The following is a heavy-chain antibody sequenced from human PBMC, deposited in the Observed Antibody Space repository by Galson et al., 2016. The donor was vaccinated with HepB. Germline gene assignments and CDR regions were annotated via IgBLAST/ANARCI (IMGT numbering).Heavy chain of an antibody. J-gene: IGHJ4*02. CDR2: TIPIFGEA. CDR3: ARDANRVMVAATAPPRY. Sequence: PGGTFSSYAISWVRQAPGQGLEWMGGTIPIFGEANYAQNLQGRVTITADRSTSTAYMELSSLRSEDTAVYYCARDANRVMVAATAPPRYWGQGTLVTVSS. V-gene: IGHV1-69*06. D-gene: IGHD2-15*01. CDR1: GGTFSSYA.